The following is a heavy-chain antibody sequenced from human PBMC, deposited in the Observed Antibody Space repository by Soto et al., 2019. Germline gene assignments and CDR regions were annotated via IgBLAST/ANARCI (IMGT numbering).Heavy chain of an antibody. D-gene: IGHD6-6*01. J-gene: IGHJ6*02. CDR2: INHSGST. Sequence: SETLSLTCAVSGYSISSGYYWGWIRQPPGKGLEWIGSINHSGSTYYNPSLKSRVTISVDTTKNQFSLKLSSVTAADTAVYYCARDLRVDSSSKGHYYYYGMDVWGQGTTVTVSS. V-gene: IGHV4-38-2*02. CDR1: GYSISSGYY. CDR3: ARDLRVDSSSKGHYYYYGMDV.